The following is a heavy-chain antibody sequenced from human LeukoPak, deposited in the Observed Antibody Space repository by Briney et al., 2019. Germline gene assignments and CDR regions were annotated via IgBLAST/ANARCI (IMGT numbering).Heavy chain of an antibody. CDR2: ISGSGDST. Sequence: GGSLRLSCAASGFTFSSYAMSWVRQAPGKGLEWVSAISGSGDSTYYADSVKGRFTISRDNSKNTLYLQMDSLRAEDTAVYFCAKALGDFWSGVDYWGQGTLVTVSS. J-gene: IGHJ4*02. V-gene: IGHV3-23*01. D-gene: IGHD3-3*01. CDR1: GFTFSSYA. CDR3: AKALGDFWSGVDY.